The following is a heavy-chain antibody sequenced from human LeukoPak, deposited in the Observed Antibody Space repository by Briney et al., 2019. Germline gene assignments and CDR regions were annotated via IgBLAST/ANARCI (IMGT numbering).Heavy chain of an antibody. Sequence: SETLSLTCTVSGGSIGGYYWSWIRQSPGKGLEWIGYVLDIGSTNYNPSLESRVTISVDTSKNQFSLRLRSVTAADTAVYYCARVFDDYYDSSADPPLWFDPWGQGTLVTVPS. CDR2: VLDIGST. CDR1: GGSIGGYY. J-gene: IGHJ5*02. V-gene: IGHV4-59*01. CDR3: ARVFDDYYDSSADPPLWFDP. D-gene: IGHD3-22*01.